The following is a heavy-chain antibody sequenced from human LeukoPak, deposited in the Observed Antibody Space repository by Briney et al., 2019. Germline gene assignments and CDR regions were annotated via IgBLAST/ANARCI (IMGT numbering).Heavy chain of an antibody. Sequence: SETLSLTCAVYGGSFSGYYWSWIRQPPGKGLEWIGSIYHSGSTYYNPSLKSRVTISVDTSKNQFSLKLSSVTAADTAVYYCARVAFGGGFFEPENYYYMDVWGKGTAVTVSS. CDR1: GGSFSGYY. J-gene: IGHJ6*03. CDR2: IYHSGST. CDR3: ARVAFGGGFFEPENYYYMDV. V-gene: IGHV4-34*01. D-gene: IGHD3-16*01.